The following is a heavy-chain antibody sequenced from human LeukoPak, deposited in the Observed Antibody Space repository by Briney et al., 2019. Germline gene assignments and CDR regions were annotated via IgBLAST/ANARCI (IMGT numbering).Heavy chain of an antibody. J-gene: IGHJ6*02. CDR1: GFTFSSYW. D-gene: IGHD1-7*01. V-gene: IGHV3-7*01. Sequence: GGSLRLSCAASGFTFSSYWMSWVRLAPGKGLEWVANIKQDGSEKYYVDSVKGRFTISRDNAKNSLYLQMNSLRAEDTAVYFCARESLVSGTTRGNYYYYGMDVWGQGTTVTVSS. CDR2: IKQDGSEK. CDR3: ARESLVSGTTRGNYYYYGMDV.